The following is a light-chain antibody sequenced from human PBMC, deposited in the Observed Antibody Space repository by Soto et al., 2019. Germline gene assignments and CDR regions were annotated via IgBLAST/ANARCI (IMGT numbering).Light chain of an antibody. CDR1: QSVSNS. V-gene: IGKV3-11*01. CDR2: DAS. Sequence: IVLTQSAGTLSLSPGERATLSCRASQSVSNSLAWYQQKPGQAPRLLIYDASNRATDIPARFSGSGSGTDFTLTISSLEPEDFAVYYCQQRGNWPLTFGGGTKVEIK. CDR3: QQRGNWPLT. J-gene: IGKJ4*01.